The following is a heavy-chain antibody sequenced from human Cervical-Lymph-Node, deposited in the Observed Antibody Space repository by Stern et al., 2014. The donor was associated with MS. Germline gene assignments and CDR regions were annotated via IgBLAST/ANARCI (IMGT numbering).Heavy chain of an antibody. CDR2: ISASGVAT. Sequence: VQLVESGGGLVKPGGSLRLTCAASGFTFSDYYMSWVRQAPGKGLDWLAYISASGVATSHADAVKGRFTISRDNAKNSLYLQMHSLRVEDTAVYYCARHLARLAAAGFNPWGQGTLVTVSS. CDR3: ARHLARLAAAGFNP. D-gene: IGHD6-13*01. J-gene: IGHJ5*02. CDR1: GFTFSDYY. V-gene: IGHV3-11*01.